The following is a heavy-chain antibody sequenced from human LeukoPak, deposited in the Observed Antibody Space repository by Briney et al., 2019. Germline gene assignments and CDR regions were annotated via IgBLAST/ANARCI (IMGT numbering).Heavy chain of an antibody. D-gene: IGHD3-9*01. Sequence: PGGSLRLSCAASGFTFSSYAMHWVRQAPGKGLEWVAVISYDGSNKYYADSVKGRFTISRDNSKNPLYLQMNSLRAEDTAVYYCAREGGGLRYFDWLPFDYWGQGTLVTVSS. V-gene: IGHV3-30-3*01. J-gene: IGHJ4*02. CDR3: AREGGGLRYFDWLPFDY. CDR1: GFTFSSYA. CDR2: ISYDGSNK.